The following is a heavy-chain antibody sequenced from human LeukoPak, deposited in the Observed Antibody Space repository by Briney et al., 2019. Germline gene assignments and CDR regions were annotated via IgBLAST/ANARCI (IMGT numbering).Heavy chain of an antibody. CDR2: INPSAGAT. D-gene: IGHD3-16*02. CDR3: AREVPRSCYFDF. V-gene: IGHV1-46*01. CDR1: GYTLTNYH. Sequence: GASVKVSCKASGYTLTNYHVHWVRQAPGQGLEWMGIINPSAGATVYAQNFQGRVTMTGDTSTNTVCMELSSLRSEDTAVYYCAREVPRSCYFDFWGQGTLVTVSS. J-gene: IGHJ4*02.